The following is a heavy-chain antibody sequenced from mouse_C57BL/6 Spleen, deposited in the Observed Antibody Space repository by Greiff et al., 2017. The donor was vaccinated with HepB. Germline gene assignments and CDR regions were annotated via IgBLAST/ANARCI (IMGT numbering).Heavy chain of an antibody. Sequence: VQLKESGGDLVKPGGSLKLSCAASGFTFSSYGMSWVRQTPDKRLEWVATISSGGSYTYYPDSVKGRFTISRDNAKNTLYLQMSSLKSEDTAMYYCALYYGYDGGPGFAYWGQGTLVTVSA. V-gene: IGHV5-6*01. CDR1: GFTFSSYG. CDR3: ALYYGYDGGPGFAY. J-gene: IGHJ3*01. CDR2: ISSGGSYT. D-gene: IGHD2-2*01.